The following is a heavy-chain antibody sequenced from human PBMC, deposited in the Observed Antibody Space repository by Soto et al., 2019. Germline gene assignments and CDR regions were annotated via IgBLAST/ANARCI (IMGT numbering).Heavy chain of an antibody. CDR1: GGSISSYY. CDR2: IYYSGST. CDR3: TAVSGNSNSFDF. Sequence: SETLSLTCTVSGGSISSYYWSWIRQPPGKGLEWIGYIYYSGSTNYNPSLKSRVTISVDRSKNQFSLRLSSVTAADTAVYYCTAVSGNSNSFDFWGQGTPVTVYS. D-gene: IGHD6-6*01. J-gene: IGHJ4*02. V-gene: IGHV4-59*01.